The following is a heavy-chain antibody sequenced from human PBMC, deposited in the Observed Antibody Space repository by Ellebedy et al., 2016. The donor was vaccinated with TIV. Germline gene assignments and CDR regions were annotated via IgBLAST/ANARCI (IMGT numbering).Heavy chain of an antibody. CDR2: IYYSGSI. V-gene: IGHV4-31*03. CDR1: GGSISSGGYY. J-gene: IGHJ3*02. CDR3: ARIRYTSGWYAAFDI. D-gene: IGHD6-19*01. Sequence: MPSETLSLTCTVSGGSISSGGYYWSWIRQHPGKGLEWLGYIYYSGSINYNPSLKSRVTFSLDKSKSQFYLKLSSVTAADTAVYHCARIRYTSGWYAAFDIWGQGTMVIVSS.